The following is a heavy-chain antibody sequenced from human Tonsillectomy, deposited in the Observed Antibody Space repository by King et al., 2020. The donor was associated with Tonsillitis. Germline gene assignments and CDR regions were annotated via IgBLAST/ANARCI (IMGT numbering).Heavy chain of an antibody. Sequence: VPLQESGPGLVKPSETLSLTCTVSGGSISSYYWTWLRQPPGKGLEWIGYIYYSGSTSYHPSLKSRVTISIDTSKNQFSLKLSSVTAADTAVYYCARDRGGGYCSGGSCYPRWFDPWGQGTLVTVSS. CDR2: IYYSGST. CDR3: ARDRGGGYCSGGSCYPRWFDP. D-gene: IGHD2-15*01. J-gene: IGHJ5*02. V-gene: IGHV4-59*01. CDR1: GGSISSYY.